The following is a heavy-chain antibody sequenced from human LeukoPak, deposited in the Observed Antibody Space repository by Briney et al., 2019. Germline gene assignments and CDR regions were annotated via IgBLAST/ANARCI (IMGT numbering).Heavy chain of an antibody. Sequence: SETLSLTCAVYGGSFSGYYWSWIRQPPGKGLEWIGEINHSGSTNYNPSLKSRVTISVDTSKNQFSLKLSSVTAADTAVYYCARGGDIVATIGDFDYWGQGTLVTVSS. CDR2: INHSGST. CDR3: ARGGDIVATIGDFDY. V-gene: IGHV4-34*01. CDR1: GGSFSGYY. J-gene: IGHJ4*02. D-gene: IGHD5-12*01.